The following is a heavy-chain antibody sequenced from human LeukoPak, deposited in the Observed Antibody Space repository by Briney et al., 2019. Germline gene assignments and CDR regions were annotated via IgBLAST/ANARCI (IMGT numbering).Heavy chain of an antibody. J-gene: IGHJ4*02. CDR3: ARRSSCSGGSCSLGLDY. CDR2: IYYSGST. D-gene: IGHD2-15*01. CDR1: GGSISSSSYY. Sequence: SETLSLTCTVSGGSISSSSYYWGWIRQPAGKGLEWIGSIYYSGSTYYNPSLKSRVTISVDTSKNQFSLKLSSVTAADTAVYYCARRSSCSGGSCSLGLDYWGQGTLVTVSS. V-gene: IGHV4-39*01.